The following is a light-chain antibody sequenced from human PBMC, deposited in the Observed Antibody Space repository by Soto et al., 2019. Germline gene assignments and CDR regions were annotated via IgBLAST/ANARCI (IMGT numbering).Light chain of an antibody. Sequence: GDRVQISCRASQDIRNDLGWYQQKPGKAPKRLIYAASSLESGVLSRFSGSGSGSEFTLTISVLQPDNFAIYFCQQSYSLPTTFPPGTKVD. V-gene: IGKV1-17*01. CDR2: AAS. CDR1: QDIRND. CDR3: QQSYSLPTT. J-gene: IGKJ3*01.